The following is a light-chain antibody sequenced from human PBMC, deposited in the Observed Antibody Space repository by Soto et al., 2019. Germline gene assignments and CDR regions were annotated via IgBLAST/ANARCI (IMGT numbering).Light chain of an antibody. V-gene: IGKV3-15*01. CDR3: QQYNYWPPLYT. CDR1: QSVSNN. CDR2: GAS. Sequence: EIVMTQSPATLLVSRGERVTLSYRASQSVSNNLAWFQQKPGQAPRVLIYGASTRATGIPARFSGSGLETEFTVTISSLQSEDFAVYYCQQYNYWPPLYTFGQGTKLEIK. J-gene: IGKJ2*01.